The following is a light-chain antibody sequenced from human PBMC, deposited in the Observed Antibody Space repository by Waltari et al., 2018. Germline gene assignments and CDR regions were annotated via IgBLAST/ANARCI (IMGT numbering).Light chain of an antibody. CDR1: SLRSYY. CDR2: GKN. J-gene: IGLJ1*01. Sequence: SSELTQDPAVSVALGQTVRITCQGGSLRSYYASWYQQKPGRAPVLVIYGKNNRPSGIPDRFSGSSSGNTASLTITGAQAEDEADYYCNSRDSSDDHLDVFGTGTKVTVL. V-gene: IGLV3-19*01. CDR3: NSRDSSDDHLDV.